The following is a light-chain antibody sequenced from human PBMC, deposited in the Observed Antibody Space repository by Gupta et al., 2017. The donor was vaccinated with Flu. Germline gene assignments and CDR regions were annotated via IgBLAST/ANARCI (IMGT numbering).Light chain of an antibody. V-gene: IGLV1-44*01. J-gene: IGLJ3*02. CDR3: AAGDDTLSGQV. Sequence: QSILTQPPSASVTPRQRVTTSSSTSSSYIGSDTGNWYQQVPGTAPKLLIYDNSKRPSGVPDRFSGSKYGASASLAITGLQAEEEADYYCAAGDDTLSGQVFGGGTKRTVL. CDR1: SSYIGSDT. CDR2: DNS.